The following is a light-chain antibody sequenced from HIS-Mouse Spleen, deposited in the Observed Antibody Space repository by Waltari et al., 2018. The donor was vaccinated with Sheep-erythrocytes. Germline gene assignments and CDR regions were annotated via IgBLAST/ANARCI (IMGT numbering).Light chain of an antibody. J-gene: IGKJ1*01. CDR1: QGISSA. CDR2: DAS. Sequence: AIQLTQSPSSLSASVGDRVTIPCRASQGISSALAWYQQKPGKAPKLLIYDASSLESGVPSRFSGSGYGTDFTLTISSLQPEDFATYYCQQFNNYPRTFGQGTKVEIK. CDR3: QQFNNYPRT. V-gene: IGKV1D-13*01.